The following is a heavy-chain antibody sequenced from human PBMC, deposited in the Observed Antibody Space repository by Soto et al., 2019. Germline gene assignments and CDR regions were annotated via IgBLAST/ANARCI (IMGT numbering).Heavy chain of an antibody. CDR1: GYSFTSYG. J-gene: IGHJ4*02. CDR3: ARDFYGSRRPRFPFFY. V-gene: IGHV1-18*01. D-gene: IGHD3-10*01. CDR2: ISGHNGNT. Sequence: ASVKGSCKAAGYSFTSYGISWVRQAPGQGLEWMGWISGHNGNTNYAQKLQGRVTMTTDTSTSTAYMELRSLRSDDTAVYYCARDFYGSRRPRFPFFYRGQAPLVTVS.